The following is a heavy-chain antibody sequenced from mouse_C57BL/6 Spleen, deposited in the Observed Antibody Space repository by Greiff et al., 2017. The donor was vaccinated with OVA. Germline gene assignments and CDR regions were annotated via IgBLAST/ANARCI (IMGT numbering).Heavy chain of an antibody. J-gene: IGHJ2*01. V-gene: IGHV5-9-1*02. D-gene: IGHD1-1*01. CDR2: ISSGGDYI. Sequence: EVQVVESGEGLVKPGGSLKLSCAASGFTFSSYAMSWVRQTPEKRLEWVAYISSGGDYIYYADTVKGRFTISRDNARNTLYLQMSSLKSEDTAMYYCTRVTTVVAFDYWGQGTTLTVSS. CDR3: TRVTTVVAFDY. CDR1: GFTFSSYA.